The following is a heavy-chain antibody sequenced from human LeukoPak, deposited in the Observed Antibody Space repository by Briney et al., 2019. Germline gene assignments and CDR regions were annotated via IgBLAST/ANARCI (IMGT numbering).Heavy chain of an antibody. CDR2: IYYSGST. Sequence: SETLSLTCTVSGGSISSYYWSWIRQPPGKALEWIGYIYYSGSTNYNPSLKSRVTISVDTSKNQFSLKLSSVTAADTAVYYCARTNEYLLLWRRGRWFDPWGQGTLVTVSS. CDR1: GGSISSYY. CDR3: ARTNEYLLLWRRGRWFDP. V-gene: IGHV4-59*01. D-gene: IGHD2-2*01. J-gene: IGHJ5*02.